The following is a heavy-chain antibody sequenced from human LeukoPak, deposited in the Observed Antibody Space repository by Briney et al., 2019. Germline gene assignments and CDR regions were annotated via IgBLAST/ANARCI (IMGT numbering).Heavy chain of an antibody. J-gene: IGHJ5*02. CDR2: INSDGSST. V-gene: IGHV3-74*01. Sequence: PGGSLRLSCAASGFTFSSYWMHWVRQAPGKGLVWVSRINSDGSSTSYADSVKGRFTISRDNAKNTLYLQMNSLRAEDTAVYYCASPFPQGDWFDPWGQGTLVTVSS. D-gene: IGHD2/OR15-2a*01. CDR1: GFTFSSYW. CDR3: ASPFPQGDWFDP.